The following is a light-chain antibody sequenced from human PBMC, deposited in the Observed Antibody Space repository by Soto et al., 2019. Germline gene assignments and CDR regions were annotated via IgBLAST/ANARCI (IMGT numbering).Light chain of an antibody. CDR1: QSVTSSY. CDR2: GAS. V-gene: IGKV3-20*01. J-gene: IGKJ1*01. Sequence: EIVLTQSPGTLSLSPGERATLSCRASQSVTSSYLAWYQEKPGQAPMLLIYGASSRATGIPDRFSGSGSGTDFNLTISRLEPEDFAVYSCQPYGSSPPTWTFGQGTKVEIK. CDR3: QPYGSSPPTWT.